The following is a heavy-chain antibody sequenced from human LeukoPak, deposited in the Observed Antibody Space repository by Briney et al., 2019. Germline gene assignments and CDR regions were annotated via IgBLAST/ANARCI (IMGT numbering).Heavy chain of an antibody. CDR3: ARGASGSYYVDY. V-gene: IGHV3-74*01. CDR2: VDTDESRT. Sequence: GGSLRLSCVASGFTFSNYWMHWVRQAPGKGLVWVSRVDTDESRTNYADSVKGRFTISRDNAKNTVYLQMNSLRAEDTAVYYCARGASGSYYVDYWGQGILVTVSS. J-gene: IGHJ4*02. CDR1: GFTFSNYW. D-gene: IGHD1-26*01.